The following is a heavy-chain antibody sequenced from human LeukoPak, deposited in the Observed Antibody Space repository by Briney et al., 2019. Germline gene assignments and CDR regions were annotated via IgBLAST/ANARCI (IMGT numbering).Heavy chain of an antibody. V-gene: IGHV4-39*01. CDR2: IYYSGST. J-gene: IGHJ4*02. Sequence: SETLSLTCTVSGGSISSSSYYWGWIRQPPVKGLEWIGSIYYSGSTYYNPSLKSRVTISVDTSKNQFSLKLSSVTAADTAVYYCARYIWGSYPTFEDYWGQGSLVTVSS. CDR3: ARYIWGSYPTFEDY. CDR1: GGSISSSSYY. D-gene: IGHD3-16*02.